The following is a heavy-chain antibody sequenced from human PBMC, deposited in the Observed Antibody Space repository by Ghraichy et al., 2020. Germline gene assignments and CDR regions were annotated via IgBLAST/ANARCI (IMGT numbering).Heavy chain of an antibody. D-gene: IGHD2-2*01. CDR1: GGSISSYY. J-gene: IGHJ3*02. Sequence: SETLSLTCTVSGGSISSYYWSWIRQPPGKGLEWIGYIYYSGSTNYNPSLKSRVTISVDTSKNQFSLKLSSVTAADTAVYYCARALYCSSTSCYEGGYNDAFDIWGQGTMVTVSS. CDR3: ARALYCSSTSCYEGGYNDAFDI. CDR2: IYYSGST. V-gene: IGHV4-59*01.